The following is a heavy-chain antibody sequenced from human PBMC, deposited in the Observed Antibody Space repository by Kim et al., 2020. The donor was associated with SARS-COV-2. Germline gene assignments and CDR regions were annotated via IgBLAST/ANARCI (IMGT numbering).Heavy chain of an antibody. D-gene: IGHD3-9*01. V-gene: IGHV4-59*09. CDR3: ARGRGLTGFDY. J-gene: IGHJ4*02. Sequence: TNYNPSLQSRVTISVDTSKTQFSLKLSSVTAADTAVYYCARGRGLTGFDYWGQGTLVTVSS. CDR2: T.